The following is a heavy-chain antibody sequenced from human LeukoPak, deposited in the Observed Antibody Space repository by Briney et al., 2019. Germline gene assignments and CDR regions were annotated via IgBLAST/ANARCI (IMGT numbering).Heavy chain of an antibody. CDR3: ARGGAEVGGATISPHDAFDI. J-gene: IGHJ3*02. CDR1: GFTFSSYA. CDR2: ISYDGSNK. V-gene: IGHV3-30-3*01. Sequence: GGSLRLSCAASGFTFSSYAMHWVRQAPGKGLEWLAVISYDGSNKYYADSVKGRFTISRDNSKNTLYLQMNSLRAEDTAVYYCARGGAEVGGATISPHDAFDIWGQGTMVTVSS. D-gene: IGHD1-26*01.